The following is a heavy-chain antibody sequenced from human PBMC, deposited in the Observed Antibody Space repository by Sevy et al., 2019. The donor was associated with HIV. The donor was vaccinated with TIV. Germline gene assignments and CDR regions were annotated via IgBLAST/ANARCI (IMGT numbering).Heavy chain of an antibody. V-gene: IGHV1-18*01. J-gene: IGHJ4*02. CDR1: GYTFSTYR. CDR3: AGAFCSGGSCYSLAY. CDR2: ISPHNGDT. D-gene: IGHD2-15*01. Sequence: ASVKVSCKVSGYTFSTYRITWVRQAPGQGLEWMGGISPHNGDTNYARKLQGKVSMTTDTSTTTAYMELRGLTSDDTALYYCAGAFCSGGSCYSLAYWGQGTLVTVSS.